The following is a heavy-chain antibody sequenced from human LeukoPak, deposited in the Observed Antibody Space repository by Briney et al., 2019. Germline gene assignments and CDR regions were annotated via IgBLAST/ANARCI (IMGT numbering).Heavy chain of an antibody. CDR1: GFRFSSYW. D-gene: IGHD5-12*01. CDR3: ARQYTGYDY. CDR2: IYPGDSDT. V-gene: IGHV5-51*01. Sequence: GESLKISCKGSGFRFSSYWIAWVRQMPGKGLEWRGIIYPGDSDTRYSPSFQGQVTFSADKSIGTAYLQWSSLKASDTAMYYCARQYTGYDYWGQGTLVTVSS. J-gene: IGHJ4*02.